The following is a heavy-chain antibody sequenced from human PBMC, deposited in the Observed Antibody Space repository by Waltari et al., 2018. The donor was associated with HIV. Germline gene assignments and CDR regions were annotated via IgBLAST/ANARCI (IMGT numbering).Heavy chain of an antibody. Sequence: EVQLVESGGGLVQPGRSLRLSCAASGFTFDDYAMHWVRQAPGKGLEWVSGISWNSGSICYADSVKGRFTISRDNAKNSLYLQMNSLRAEDTALYYCAKDIFPTTVTTSRFDYWGQGTLVTVSS. D-gene: IGHD4-17*01. J-gene: IGHJ4*02. CDR3: AKDIFPTTVTTSRFDY. V-gene: IGHV3-9*01. CDR1: GFTFDDYA. CDR2: ISWNSGSI.